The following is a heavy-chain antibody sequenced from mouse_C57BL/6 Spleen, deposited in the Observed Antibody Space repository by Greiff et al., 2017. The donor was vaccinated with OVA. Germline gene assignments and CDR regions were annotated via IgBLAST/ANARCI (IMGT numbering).Heavy chain of an antibody. CDR2: ISYDGSN. CDR3: ARGVFPHWYFDV. J-gene: IGHJ1*03. Sequence: VQLKESGPGLVKPSQSLSLTCSVTGYSITSGYYWNWIRQFPGNKLEWMGYISYDGSNNYNPSLKNRISITRDTSKNQFFLKLNSVTTEDTATYYCARGVFPHWYFDVWGTGTTVTVSS. CDR1: GYSITSGYY. V-gene: IGHV3-6*01.